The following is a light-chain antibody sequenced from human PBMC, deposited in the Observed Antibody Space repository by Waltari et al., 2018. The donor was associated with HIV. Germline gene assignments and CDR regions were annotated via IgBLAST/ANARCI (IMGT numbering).Light chain of an antibody. CDR1: QSVGSD. Sequence: EIVMTQSPATLSVSPGERASLSCRASQSVGSDLAWYQQKPGQAPRLLIYGASTRATCIPARFSGSGSATEFTLTISSLQSEDFAVYYCQQYNNWPPYTFGQGTKLEIK. J-gene: IGKJ2*01. V-gene: IGKV3-15*01. CDR2: GAS. CDR3: QQYNNWPPYT.